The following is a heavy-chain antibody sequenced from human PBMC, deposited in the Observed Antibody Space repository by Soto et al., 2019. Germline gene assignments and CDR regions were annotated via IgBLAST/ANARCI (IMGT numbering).Heavy chain of an antibody. D-gene: IGHD3-9*01. Sequence: GGSLRLSCAASGFTFSNAWMSWVRQAPGKGLEWVGRIKSKTDGGTTDYAAHVKGKFTISRDNSKNTLYLQMNSLKTEDTAVYYCTTVPSSDTLSGYQFDYWGQGTLVTVSS. CDR1: GFTFSNAW. V-gene: IGHV3-15*01. CDR2: IKSKTDGGTT. J-gene: IGHJ4*02. CDR3: TTVPSSDTLSGYQFDY.